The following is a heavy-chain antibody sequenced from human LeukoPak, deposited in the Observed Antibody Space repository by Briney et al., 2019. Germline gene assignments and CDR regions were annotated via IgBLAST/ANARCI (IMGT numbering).Heavy chain of an antibody. CDR1: GYTFTSYA. CDR2: INAGNGNT. CDR3: ARVSIFGVVKGFDP. D-gene: IGHD3-3*01. J-gene: IGHJ5*02. V-gene: IGHV1-3*01. Sequence: ASVKVSCKASGYTFTSYAMHWVRQAPGQRLEWMGWINAGNGNTKYSQKFQGRVTITRDTSASTAYMELSSLRSEDAAVYYCARVSIFGVVKGFDPWGQGTLVTVSS.